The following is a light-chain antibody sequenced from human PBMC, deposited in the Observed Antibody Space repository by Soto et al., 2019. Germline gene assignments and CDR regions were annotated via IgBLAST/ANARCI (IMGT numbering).Light chain of an antibody. CDR1: SSDVGAYNF. CDR2: GVI. CDR3: SSYAGSNNLV. J-gene: IGLJ2*01. Sequence: QSVLTHPPSASGSPGQSVTISCTGTSSDVGAYNFVSWYPQHPGKAPKLMIYGVITRPSGVPDRFSGSKSGNTASLTVSGLQAEDEADYYCSSYAGSNNLVFGGGTKLTVL. V-gene: IGLV2-8*01.